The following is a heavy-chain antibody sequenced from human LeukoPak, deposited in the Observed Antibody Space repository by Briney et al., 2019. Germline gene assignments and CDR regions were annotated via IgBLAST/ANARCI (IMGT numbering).Heavy chain of an antibody. CDR1: GYTFTGYY. CDR2: INAGNGNT. J-gene: IGHJ4*02. V-gene: IGHV1-3*01. CDR3: ARIAVAGVDY. Sequence: ASVKVSCKASGYTFTGYYMHWVRQAPGQGLEWMGWINAGNGNTKYSQKFQGRVTITRDTSASTAYMELSSLRSEDTAVYYCARIAVAGVDYWGQGTLVTVSS. D-gene: IGHD6-19*01.